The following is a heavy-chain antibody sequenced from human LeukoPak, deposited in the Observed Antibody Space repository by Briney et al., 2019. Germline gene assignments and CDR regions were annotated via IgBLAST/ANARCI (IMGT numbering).Heavy chain of an antibody. D-gene: IGHD6-19*01. CDR2: LSDTGGST. V-gene: IGHV3-64*01. Sequence: GGCLRLSCAGSGFTFSKFAMHWVRQAPGKGLEYVAGLSDTGGSTFYTNSVKGRFTISRDDSQATVFLQMRSVGIEDTAIYYCAKDSHRLSVAGSPIDSWGQGTLVTVSS. J-gene: IGHJ4*02. CDR3: AKDSHRLSVAGSPIDS. CDR1: GFTFSKFA.